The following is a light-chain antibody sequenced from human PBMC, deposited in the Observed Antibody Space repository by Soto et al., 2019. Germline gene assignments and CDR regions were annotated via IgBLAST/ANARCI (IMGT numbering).Light chain of an antibody. V-gene: IGLV2-14*01. CDR3: SSYTANDTPV. Sequence: QSALTQPASVSGSPGQSVTISCTGTSSDVGGYHYVSWYQQHPGKAPKLIIYEVTARPSGVSNRFSGSKSGNTASLTISGLQAEDEADYYCSSYTANDTPVFGGGTKLTVL. CDR2: EVT. CDR1: SSDVGGYHY. J-gene: IGLJ2*01.